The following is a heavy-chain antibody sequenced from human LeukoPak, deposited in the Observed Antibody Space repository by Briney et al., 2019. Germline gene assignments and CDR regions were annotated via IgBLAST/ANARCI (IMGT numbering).Heavy chain of an antibody. V-gene: IGHV1-69*04. CDR1: GGTFSSYA. CDR3: ASNREGISGYDPLAAAGDYYGMDV. Sequence: GASVKVSCKASGGTFSSYAISWVRQAPGQGLEWMGRIIPILGIANYAQKFQGRVTITADKSTSTAYMELSSLRSEDTAVYYCASNREGISGYDPLAAAGDYYGMDVWGQGTTVTVSS. D-gene: IGHD5-12*01. CDR2: IIPILGIA. J-gene: IGHJ6*02.